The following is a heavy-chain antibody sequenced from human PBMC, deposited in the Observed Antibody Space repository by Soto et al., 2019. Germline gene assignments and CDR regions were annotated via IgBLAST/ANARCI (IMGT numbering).Heavy chain of an antibody. Sequence: ASVKVSCKASGYTFTSYDINWVRQATGQGLEWMGWMNPNSGNTGYAQKFQGRVTMTRNTSISTAYMELSSLRSEDTAIYYCASPIDDVRFLEWLPFDGWGQGTLVTVSS. J-gene: IGHJ5*02. CDR2: MNPNSGNT. D-gene: IGHD3-3*01. CDR1: GYTFTSYD. CDR3: ASPIDDVRFLEWLPFDG. V-gene: IGHV1-8*01.